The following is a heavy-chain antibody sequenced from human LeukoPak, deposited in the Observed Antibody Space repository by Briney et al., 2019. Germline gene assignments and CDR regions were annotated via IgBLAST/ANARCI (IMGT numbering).Heavy chain of an antibody. Sequence: VGSLRLSCAASGFTFSSYWMHWVRQAPGKGLVWVSRINNDGRSTNYADSVKGRFTVSRDNAKNTLYLQMNSLRAEDTAVYYCARSYSGSYWYYWGQGTLVTVSS. CDR2: INNDGRST. CDR3: ARSYSGSYWYY. CDR1: GFTFSSYW. V-gene: IGHV3-74*01. J-gene: IGHJ4*02. D-gene: IGHD3-10*01.